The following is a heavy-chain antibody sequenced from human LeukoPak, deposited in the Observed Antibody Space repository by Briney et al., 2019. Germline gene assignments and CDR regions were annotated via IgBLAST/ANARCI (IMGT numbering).Heavy chain of an antibody. CDR3: AGRYCSSTSCYVGY. CDR2: ISGSGGST. Sequence: GGSLRLSCAASGFTFSSYAMSWVRQAPGKGLEWASAISGSGGSTYYADSVKGRFTISRDNSKNTLYLQMNSLRAEDTAVYYCAGRYCSSTSCYVGYWGQGTLVTVSS. D-gene: IGHD2-2*01. CDR1: GFTFSSYA. J-gene: IGHJ4*02. V-gene: IGHV3-23*01.